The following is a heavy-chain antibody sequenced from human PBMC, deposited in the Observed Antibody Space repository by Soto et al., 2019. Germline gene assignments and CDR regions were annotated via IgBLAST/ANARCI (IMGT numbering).Heavy chain of an antibody. CDR1: GGSISSGGYS. D-gene: IGHD3-22*01. CDR3: ARAAMYYDSSGYYYYFDY. CDR2: IYHSGST. J-gene: IGHJ4*02. Sequence: QLQLQESGSGLVKPSQTLSLTCAVSGGSISSGGYSWSWIRQPPGKGLEWIGYIYHSGSTYYNPSLKSRATISVDRSKNQFSLKLSSVTAADTAVYYCARAAMYYDSSGYYYYFDYWGQGTLVTVSS. V-gene: IGHV4-30-2*01.